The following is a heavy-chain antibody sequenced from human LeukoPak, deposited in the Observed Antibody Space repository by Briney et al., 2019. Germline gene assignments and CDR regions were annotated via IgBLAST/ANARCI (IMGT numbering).Heavy chain of an antibody. CDR2: ISSSSSYI. Sequence: KPGGSLRLSCAASGFTFSSYSMNWVRQAPGKGLEWVSSISSSSSYIYYADSVKGRFTISRDNAKNSLYLQMNSLRAEDTAVYYCARAVGADDSYGTYWGQGTLVTVSS. V-gene: IGHV3-21*01. J-gene: IGHJ4*02. D-gene: IGHD5-18*01. CDR1: GFTFSSYS. CDR3: ARAVGADDSYGTY.